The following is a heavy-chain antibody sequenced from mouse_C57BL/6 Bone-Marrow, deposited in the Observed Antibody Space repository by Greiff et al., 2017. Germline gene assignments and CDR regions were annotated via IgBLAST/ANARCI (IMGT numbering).Heavy chain of an antibody. J-gene: IGHJ4*01. CDR2: IYPRSGNT. Sequence: QVQLKESGAELARPGASVKLSCKASGYTFTSYGISWVKQRTGQGLEWIGEIYPRSGNTYYNEKFKGKATLTAAKASSTAYRELRSLTSEDSAVYFCARSYYYGSSSYAMDYWGQGTSVTVSS. CDR3: ARSYYYGSSSYAMDY. D-gene: IGHD1-1*01. V-gene: IGHV1-81*01. CDR1: GYTFTSYG.